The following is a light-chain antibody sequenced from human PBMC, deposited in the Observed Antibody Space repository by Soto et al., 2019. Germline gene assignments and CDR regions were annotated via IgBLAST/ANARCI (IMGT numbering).Light chain of an antibody. CDR2: YDD. V-gene: IGLV1-36*01. CDR1: RSNIGNNA. CDR3: SAWDDRLNGPV. J-gene: IGLJ3*02. Sequence: QSVVTQPPSVSEAPRQRVTISCSGSRSNIGNNAVNWYQQVPGKAPKLLIYYDDLLPSGVSDRFSGSKSGTSASLAISGLQSEDEAEYYCSAWDDRLNGPVFGGGTKLTVL.